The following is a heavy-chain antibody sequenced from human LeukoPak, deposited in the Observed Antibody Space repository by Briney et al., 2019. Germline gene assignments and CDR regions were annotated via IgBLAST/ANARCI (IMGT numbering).Heavy chain of an antibody. CDR3: ARKSGYARDY. J-gene: IGHJ4*02. CDR2: INHSGSTT. CDR1: GESFSGYY. V-gene: IGHV4-34*01. D-gene: IGHD5-12*01. Sequence: SETLSLTCAVYGESFSGYYWNWIRQPPGKGLEWIGEINHSGSTTNHNPSLKSRVTMSVDTSKNQFSLKMTSVTAADTAVYYCARKSGYARDYWGQGSMVIVSS.